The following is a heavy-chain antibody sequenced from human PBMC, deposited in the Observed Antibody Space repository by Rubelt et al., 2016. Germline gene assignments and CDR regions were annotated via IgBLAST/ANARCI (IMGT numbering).Heavy chain of an antibody. D-gene: IGHD6-13*01. CDR1: GYTFAGYS. Sequence: QVQLVQSGAEVKKPGASVKVSCKASGYTFAGYSLHWVRQAPGQGLEWLGWINPDSGGTNDALNVEGRGNMTREKSISTTDMELSRLRSDDTAVYYWSSGTDSSTWTKVDYWGQGDLVTVSA. V-gene: IGHV1-2*02. CDR2: INPDSGGT. CDR3: SSGTDSSTWTKVDY. J-gene: IGHJ4*02.